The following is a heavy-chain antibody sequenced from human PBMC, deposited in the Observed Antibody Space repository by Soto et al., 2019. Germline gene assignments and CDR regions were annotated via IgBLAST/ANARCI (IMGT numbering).Heavy chain of an antibody. D-gene: IGHD1-26*01. CDR1: GLTFTMYA. Sequence: QVQLVESGGGVVQPGRSLRLACTASGLTFTMYAMHWVRQAPGKGLEWVAVISHDGTYKFYSDSVKGRFTISRDNSQNTVHLQMNSLRLEDTAVYYCAKVAYSGSLGVGYGMDVWGQGTTVTVSS. V-gene: IGHV3-30*18. J-gene: IGHJ6*02. CDR3: AKVAYSGSLGVGYGMDV. CDR2: ISHDGTYK.